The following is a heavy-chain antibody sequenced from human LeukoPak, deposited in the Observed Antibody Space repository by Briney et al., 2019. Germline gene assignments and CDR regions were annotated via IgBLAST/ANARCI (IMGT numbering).Heavy chain of an antibody. V-gene: IGHV4-59*11. D-gene: IGHD3-3*01. CDR1: RGSISSHY. J-gene: IGHJ3*02. CDR2: AFYTGGS. CDR3: ARDGVDSQGPALDI. Sequence: SETLSLTCTVSRGSISSHYWTWMRQPPGKGLEWIGYAFYTGGSNYNPSLKSRVTISVDTSKSQFSLKLSSVTAADTAIYYCARDGVDSQGPALDIWGQGTMVTVSS.